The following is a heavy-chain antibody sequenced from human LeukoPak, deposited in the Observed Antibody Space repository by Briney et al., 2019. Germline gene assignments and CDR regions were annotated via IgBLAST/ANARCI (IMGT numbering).Heavy chain of an antibody. D-gene: IGHD4-17*01. V-gene: IGHV2-5*01. CDR2: IYWNNDN. J-gene: IGHJ4*02. Sequence: SGPTLVNPTQTLTLTCSFSGFSLTTSGVGVGWIRQFPGKALEWLALIYWNNDNRYSPSLKTRLTITKDTSKNQVVLTMTEMDPVDTATYYCAHYGDYRFMYYFDYWGQGTLVTVSS. CDR3: AHYGDYRFMYYFDY. CDR1: GFSLTTSGVG.